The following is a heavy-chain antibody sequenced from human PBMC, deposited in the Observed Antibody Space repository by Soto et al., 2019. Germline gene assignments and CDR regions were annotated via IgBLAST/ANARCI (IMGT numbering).Heavy chain of an antibody. CDR2: IDWDDDK. J-gene: IGHJ4*02. Sequence: SGPTLVNPTQTLTLTCTFSGFSLSTSGMCVSWIRQPPGKALEWLALIDWDDDKYYSTSLKTRLTISKDTSKNQVVLTMTNTDPVDTATYYCARTRPNSSGCSASLDYWGQGTLVTVSS. CDR3: ARTRPNSSGCSASLDY. CDR1: GFSLSTSGMC. D-gene: IGHD6-19*01. V-gene: IGHV2-70*01.